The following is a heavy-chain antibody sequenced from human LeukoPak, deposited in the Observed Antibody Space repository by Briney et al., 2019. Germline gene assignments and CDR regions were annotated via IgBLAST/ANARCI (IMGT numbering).Heavy chain of an antibody. CDR3: ARANFMITFGGVIVTAFDY. V-gene: IGHV1-18*01. J-gene: IGHJ4*02. CDR1: GYTFTSYG. Sequence: GATVTVSCKGSGYTFTSYGISWVRQAPGQGLEWMGWISAYNGNTNYAQKLQGRVTMTTDTSTSTAYMELRSLRSDDTAVYYCARANFMITFGGVIVTAFDYWGQGTLVTVSS. D-gene: IGHD3-16*02. CDR2: ISAYNGNT.